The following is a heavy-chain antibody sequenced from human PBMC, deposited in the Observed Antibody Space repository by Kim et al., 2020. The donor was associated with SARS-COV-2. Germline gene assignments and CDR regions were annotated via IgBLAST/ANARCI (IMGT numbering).Heavy chain of an antibody. CDR3: ARADPLFLPTSTGLPSVPSCPDS. Sequence: SETLSLTCSVSNSSMRSNYWNWIRQSPGKGLEWIGYVSSSGGSRYNPSLMSRLTMSLDMSKNQFSLSLGSVTTADTAVYYCARADPLFLPTSTGLPSVPSCPDSWGPGTMVTVSS. D-gene: IGHD4-17*01. V-gene: IGHV4-59*01. J-gene: IGHJ4*02. CDR2: VSSSGGS. CDR1: NSSMRSNY.